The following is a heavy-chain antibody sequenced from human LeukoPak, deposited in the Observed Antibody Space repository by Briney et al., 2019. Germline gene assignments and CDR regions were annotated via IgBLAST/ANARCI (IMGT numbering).Heavy chain of an antibody. V-gene: IGHV4-34*01. CDR3: ASKAAAGTGGIYFDY. J-gene: IGHJ4*02. Sequence: KPSETLSLTCAVYGGSFSGYYWSWIRQPPGKGLEWIGEINHSGSTNYNPSLKSRVTISVDTSKNQFSLKLSSVTAADTAVYYCASKAAAGTGGIYFDYWGQGTLVTVSS. CDR1: GGSFSGYY. CDR2: INHSGST. D-gene: IGHD6-13*01.